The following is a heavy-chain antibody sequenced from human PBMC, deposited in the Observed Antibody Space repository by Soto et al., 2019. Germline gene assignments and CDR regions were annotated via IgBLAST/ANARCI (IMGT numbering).Heavy chain of an antibody. D-gene: IGHD6-13*01. CDR1: GYTFTSYY. CDR3: ASETAAAGTPYYYGMDV. CDR2: INPIFGSA. V-gene: IGHV1-46*01. J-gene: IGHJ6*02. Sequence: GASVKVSCKASGYTFTSYYMHWVRQAPGQGLEWMGVINPIFGSANYAQKFQGRVTITTDESTSTAYMELSSLRSEDTAVYYCASETAAAGTPYYYGMDVWGQGTTVTVSS.